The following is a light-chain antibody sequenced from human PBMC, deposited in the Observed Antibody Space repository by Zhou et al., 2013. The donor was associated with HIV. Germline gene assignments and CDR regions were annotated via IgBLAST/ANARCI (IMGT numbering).Light chain of an antibody. CDR3: QQCNSYPYT. Sequence: DILLTQSPSFLSASVGDRVTITCRASQSISSWLAWYQQKPGKAPKLLIYKASTLESGVPSRFSGSGSGTEFTLTISSLQPDDFGTYYCQQCNSYPYTFGQGTKLEIK. CDR1: QSISSW. CDR2: KAS. V-gene: IGKV1-5*03. J-gene: IGKJ2*01.